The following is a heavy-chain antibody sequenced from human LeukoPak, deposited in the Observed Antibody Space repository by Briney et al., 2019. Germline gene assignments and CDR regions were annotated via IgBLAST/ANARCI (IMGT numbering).Heavy chain of an antibody. J-gene: IGHJ3*02. D-gene: IGHD3-22*01. CDR3: AISSYYYDSSGYGAFDI. V-gene: IGHV3-30*14. CDR1: GFTFSSYA. Sequence: GGSLRLSCAASGFTFSSYAMHWVRQAPGKGLEWVAVISYDGSNKYYADSVKGRFTISRDNSKNTLYLQMNSLRAEDTAVYYCAISSYYYDSSGYGAFDIWGQGTMVTVSS. CDR2: ISYDGSNK.